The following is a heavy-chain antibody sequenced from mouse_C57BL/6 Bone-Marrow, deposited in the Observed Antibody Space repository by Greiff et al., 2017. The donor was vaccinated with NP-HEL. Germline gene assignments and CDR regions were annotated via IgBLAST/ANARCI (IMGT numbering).Heavy chain of an antibody. D-gene: IGHD2-2*01. CDR3: ARNGDYGYPWFAY. J-gene: IGHJ3*01. V-gene: IGHV2-2*01. Sequence: VQGVESGPGLVQPSQSLSITCTVSGFSLTSYGVHWVRQSPGKGLEWLGVIWSGGSTDYNAAFISRLSISKDNSKSQVFFKMNSLQADDTAIYYCARNGDYGYPWFAYWGQGTLVTVSA. CDR2: IWSGGST. CDR1: GFSLTSYG.